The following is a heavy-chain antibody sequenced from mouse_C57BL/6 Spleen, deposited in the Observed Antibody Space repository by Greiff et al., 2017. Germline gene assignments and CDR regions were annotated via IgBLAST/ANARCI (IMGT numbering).Heavy chain of an antibody. CDR2: IYPGSGST. V-gene: IGHV1-55*01. J-gene: IGHJ2*01. D-gene: IGHD2-10*01. Sequence: QVQLQQPGAELVKPGASVKMSCKASGYTFTSYWITWVKQRPGQGLEWIGDIYPGSGSTNYNEKFKSKATLTVDPSSSTAYMQLSSLTSEASAVYDCARRPTPYYFDYWGQGTTLTVSS. CDR1: GYTFTSYW. CDR3: ARRPTPYYFDY.